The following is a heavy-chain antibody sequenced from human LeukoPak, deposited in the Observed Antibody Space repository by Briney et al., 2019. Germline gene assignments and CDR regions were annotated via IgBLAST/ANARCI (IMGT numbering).Heavy chain of an antibody. Sequence: GGSLRLSCAASGFTFSSYFWMHWVRQAPGKGLVWVSRIKSDGSSSTYADSVKGRFTISRDNAKNSLYLQMNTLRAEDTAVYYCVRDLDLGGYSSFEYWGQGTLVTVSS. CDR3: VRDLDLGGYSSFEY. V-gene: IGHV3-74*01. CDR1: GFTFSSYFW. D-gene: IGHD4-23*01. J-gene: IGHJ4*02. CDR2: IKSDGSSS.